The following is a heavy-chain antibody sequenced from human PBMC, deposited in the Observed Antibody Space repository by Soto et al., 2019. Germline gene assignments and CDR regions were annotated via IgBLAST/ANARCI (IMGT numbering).Heavy chain of an antibody. CDR2: ISAYNGNT. D-gene: IGHD3-10*01. J-gene: IGHJ5*02. CDR3: ARCTMVRGVIIPISVVWFDP. V-gene: IGHV1-18*01. Sequence: VKVSCKASGYTFTSYGISWVRQAPGQGLEWMGWISAYNGNTNYAQKLQGRVTMTTDTSTSTAYMELRSLRSDDTAVYYCARCTMVRGVIIPISVVWFDPWGQGTLVTVSS. CDR1: GYTFTSYG.